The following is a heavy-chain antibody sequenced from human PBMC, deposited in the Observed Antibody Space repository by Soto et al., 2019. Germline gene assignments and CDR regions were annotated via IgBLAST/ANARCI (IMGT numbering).Heavy chain of an antibody. J-gene: IGHJ4*02. CDR3: MVQSGGFFDH. D-gene: IGHD3-10*01. CDR2: IFYSGST. Sequence: SETLSLTCTVSGGSISSSCYYWGWIRQPPGKGLQWIGSIFYSGSTYYNSSLKSRVTISVETSKKQSSVKLSSVTAADSSVYYGMVQSGGFFDHWGQGTLVTVSS. V-gene: IGHV4-39*01. CDR1: GGSISSSCYY.